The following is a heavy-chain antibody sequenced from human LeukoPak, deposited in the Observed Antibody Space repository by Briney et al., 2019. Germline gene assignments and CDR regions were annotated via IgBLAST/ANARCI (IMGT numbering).Heavy chain of an antibody. V-gene: IGHV3-23*01. CDR1: GFTFSSYA. J-gene: IGHJ6*03. Sequence: GGSLRLSCAASGFTFSSYAMTWVRQAPGKGLEWVSAISGFGDSTYYADSVKGRFTISRDNSKNTLYLQMNSLRAEDTAVYYCARNPPPVSPHYIGVWGKGTTVTVSS. CDR2: ISGFGDST. CDR3: ARNPPPVSPHYIGV.